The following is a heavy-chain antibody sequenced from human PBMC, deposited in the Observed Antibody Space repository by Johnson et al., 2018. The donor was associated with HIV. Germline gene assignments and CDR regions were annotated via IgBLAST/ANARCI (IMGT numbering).Heavy chain of an antibody. V-gene: IGHV3-9*01. D-gene: IGHD6-13*01. CDR2: ISWNSGSI. Sequence: VQLVESGGAVVQPGGSLRLSCAASGFTFDDYAMHWVRQAPGKGLEWVSGISWNSGSIGYADSVKGRFTISRDNAKNSLYLQMNSLRAEDTALYYCAKGDSSSWYGGDAFDIWGQGTMVTVSS. CDR3: AKGDSSSWYGGDAFDI. J-gene: IGHJ3*02. CDR1: GFTFDDYA.